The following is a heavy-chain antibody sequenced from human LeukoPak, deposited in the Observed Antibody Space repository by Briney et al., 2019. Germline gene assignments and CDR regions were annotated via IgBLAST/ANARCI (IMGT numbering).Heavy chain of an antibody. CDR1: GFTVSSNY. D-gene: IGHD5-24*01. CDR2: IYSGGST. V-gene: IGHV3-66*01. CDR3: AREWLQLGFGY. J-gene: IGHJ4*02. Sequence: PGGSLRLSCAASGFTVSSNYMSWVRQAPGKGLEWVSVIYSGGSTYYADSVKGRFTISRDNSKNTLYLQMNSLRAEDTAVYYCAREWLQLGFGYWGQGTLVTVSS.